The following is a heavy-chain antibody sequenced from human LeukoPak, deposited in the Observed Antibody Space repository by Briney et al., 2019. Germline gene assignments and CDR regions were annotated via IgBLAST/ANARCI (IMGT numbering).Heavy chain of an antibody. J-gene: IGHJ4*02. CDR2: INPDGSNT. CDR1: GLTFSNYW. V-gene: IGHV3-74*01. Sequence: GGCLRLSCAASGLTFSNYWMHWVRQDAGKGRVWVSYINPDGSNTNYADSVEGRLTISRDNSKNTLYLQMNSLRAEDTAVYYCAKDLYFFVYWGQGTLVTVSS. CDR3: AKDLYFFVY.